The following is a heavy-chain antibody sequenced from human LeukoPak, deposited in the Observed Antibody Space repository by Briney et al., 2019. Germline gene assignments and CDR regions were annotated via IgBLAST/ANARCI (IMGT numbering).Heavy chain of an antibody. Sequence: ASVKVSCKASGYTFSSYDINWVRQAPGQGLEWMGWINPNSGGTNYAQKFQGRVTMTRDTSISTAYMELSRLRSDDTAVYYCARVRQQPYFDYWGQGTLVTVSS. CDR3: ARVRQQPYFDY. D-gene: IGHD6-13*01. CDR1: GYTFSSYD. V-gene: IGHV1-2*02. CDR2: INPNSGGT. J-gene: IGHJ4*02.